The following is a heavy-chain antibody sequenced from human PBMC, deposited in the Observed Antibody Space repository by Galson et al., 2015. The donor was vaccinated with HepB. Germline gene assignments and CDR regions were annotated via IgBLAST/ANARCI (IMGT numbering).Heavy chain of an antibody. Sequence: SETLSLTCTVSGGSIGSFYWSWVRQPAGKGLEWIGRFSNTGTTYNPSLKGRVTVSIDTSKNQFSLKMTSVTAADTAVYYCARDQGYCSSTSCYSVAGRQPNYYYYGMDVWGQGTTVTVSS. CDR2: FSNTGT. CDR3: ARDQGYCSSTSCYSVAGRQPNYYYYGMDV. CDR1: GGSIGSFY. D-gene: IGHD2-2*01. J-gene: IGHJ6*02. V-gene: IGHV4-4*07.